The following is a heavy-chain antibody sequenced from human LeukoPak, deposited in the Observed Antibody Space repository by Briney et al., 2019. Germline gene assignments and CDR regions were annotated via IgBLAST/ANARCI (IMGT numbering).Heavy chain of an antibody. D-gene: IGHD2-2*01. CDR3: ARGGKYQLLYDYYYYMDV. J-gene: IGHJ6*03. CDR2: IYYSGST. V-gene: IGHV4-59*11. CDR1: GGSISSHY. Sequence: SETLSLTCTVSGGSISSHYWSWTRQPPGKGLEWIGYIYYSGSTNYNPSLKSRVTISVDTSKNQFSLKLSSVTAADTAVYYCARGGKYQLLYDYYYYMDVWGKGTTVTVSS.